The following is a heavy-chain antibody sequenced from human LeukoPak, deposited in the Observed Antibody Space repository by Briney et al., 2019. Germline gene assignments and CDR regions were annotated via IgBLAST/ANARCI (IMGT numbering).Heavy chain of an antibody. V-gene: IGHV4-4*07. D-gene: IGHD2-8*01. CDR2: IYTSGST. Sequence: SETLSLTCTVSGGSISSYYWSWIRQPAGKGLEWIGRIYTSGSTNYNPSLKSRVTMSVDTSKNQFSLKLSSVTAADTAVYYCARDLSLLCTNGVCSGMDVWGQGTTVTVSS. J-gene: IGHJ6*02. CDR1: GGSISSYY. CDR3: ARDLSLLCTNGVCSGMDV.